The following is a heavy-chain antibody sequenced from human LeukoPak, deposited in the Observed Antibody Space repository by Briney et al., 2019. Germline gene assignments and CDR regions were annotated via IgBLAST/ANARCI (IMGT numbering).Heavy chain of an antibody. J-gene: IGHJ3*02. V-gene: IGHV5-51*01. CDR3: ARRGVQPADAFDI. D-gene: IGHD2-8*01. Sequence: PGESLQISYKVSEYRFTNYWIGWVRPMPGKGLEWMGIIHPGDSDTKYSPSFEGQVTISADKSIRTAYLQWSSLRASDTAMYYCARRGVQPADAFDIWGQGTMVTVSS. CDR2: IHPGDSDT. CDR1: EYRFTNYW.